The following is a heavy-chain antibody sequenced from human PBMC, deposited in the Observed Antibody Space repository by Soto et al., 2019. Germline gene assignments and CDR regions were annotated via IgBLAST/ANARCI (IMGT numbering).Heavy chain of an antibody. CDR1: GFTFSSYS. J-gene: IGHJ4*02. V-gene: IGHV3-21*01. Sequence: GGSLRLSCAASGFTFSSYSMNWVRQAPGKGLEWVSSISSSSSYIYYADSVKGRFTISRDNAKNSLYLQMNSLRAEDTAVYYCARDLIPYSGSYYFHGPFDYWGQGTLVTVSS. CDR2: ISSSSSYI. CDR3: ARDLIPYSGSYYFHGPFDY. D-gene: IGHD1-26*01.